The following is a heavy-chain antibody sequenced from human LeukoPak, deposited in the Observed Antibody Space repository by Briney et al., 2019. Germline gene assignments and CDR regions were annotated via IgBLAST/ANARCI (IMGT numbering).Heavy chain of an antibody. CDR2: ISGSGGST. Sequence: GGSLRLSCAVSGFTFSNYGMSWVRQAPGKGLEWVSAISGSGGSTYYADSVKGRFTISRDNSKNTLYLQMNSLRAEDTAVYYCAKDPDYDILTGFLDPWGQGTLVTVSS. V-gene: IGHV3-23*01. CDR3: AKDPDYDILTGFLDP. J-gene: IGHJ5*02. CDR1: GFTFSNYG. D-gene: IGHD3-9*01.